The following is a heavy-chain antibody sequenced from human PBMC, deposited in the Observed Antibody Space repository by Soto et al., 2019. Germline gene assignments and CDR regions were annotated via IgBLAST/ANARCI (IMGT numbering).Heavy chain of an antibody. CDR2: IKQDGSEK. V-gene: IGHV3-7*01. J-gene: IGHJ4*02. D-gene: IGHD3-9*01. Sequence: GGSLRLSCAASGFTFSSYWMSWVRQAPGKGLEWVANIKQDGSEKYYVDSVKGRFTISRDNAKNSLYLQMNSLRAEGTAVYYCARASARLRYFDWLTYWGQGTLVTVSS. CDR3: ARASARLRYFDWLTY. CDR1: GFTFSSYW.